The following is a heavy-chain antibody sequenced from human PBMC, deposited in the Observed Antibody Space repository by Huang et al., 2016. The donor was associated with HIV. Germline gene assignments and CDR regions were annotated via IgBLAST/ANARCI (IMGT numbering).Heavy chain of an antibody. V-gene: IGHV3-15*01. D-gene: IGHD6-25*01. CDR1: GFTFKDAW. CDR3: TTWARTSAGGN. Sequence: EVQLVESGGGLVKPGGSLRLSCAASGFTFKDAWMSWVRQTPWKVLEWVGLIKTKDDGGTTDYAAPVKGRCSMSRDDSKNTFYLQMNSLKSEDPAVYYCTTWARTSAGGNWGQGTLVSVSS. J-gene: IGHJ4*02. CDR2: IKTKDDGGTT.